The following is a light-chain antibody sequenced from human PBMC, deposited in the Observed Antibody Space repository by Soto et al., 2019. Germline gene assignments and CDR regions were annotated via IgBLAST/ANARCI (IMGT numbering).Light chain of an antibody. CDR1: QRIATW. CDR2: AAS. Sequence: DIPLTQSPSTLSASVGDRVTITCRASQRIATWLAWYQHQPGKAPKLLIYAASTLQSGVPSRFSGSGSGTDFTLTISSLQPEDFATYFCQQVESYPSTFGGGTKVDIK. V-gene: IGKV1-9*01. CDR3: QQVESYPST. J-gene: IGKJ4*01.